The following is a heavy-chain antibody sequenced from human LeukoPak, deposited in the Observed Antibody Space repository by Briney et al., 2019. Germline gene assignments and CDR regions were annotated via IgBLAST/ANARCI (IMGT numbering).Heavy chain of an antibody. D-gene: IGHD3-10*01. Sequence: SETLSLTCTVSGGSISSYYWSWIRQPPGKGLEWIGYIYYSGSTNYNPSLKSRVTISVDTSKNQSSLKLSSVTAADTAVYYCASWGDYYGSGHRNAFDIWGQGTMVTVSS. CDR1: GGSISSYY. CDR2: IYYSGST. J-gene: IGHJ3*02. CDR3: ASWGDYYGSGHRNAFDI. V-gene: IGHV4-59*01.